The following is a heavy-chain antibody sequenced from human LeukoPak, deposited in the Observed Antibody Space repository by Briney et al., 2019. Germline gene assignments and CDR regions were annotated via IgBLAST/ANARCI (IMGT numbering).Heavy chain of an antibody. D-gene: IGHD3-22*01. CDR3: AREARSHDSTDY. Sequence: PSETLSLTCTVSGGSISSDDYYWTWIRQPPGKGLEWIGYIYYSGSTYYNPSLKSRVTISVDTSKNQFSLKLSSVTAADTAVYYCAREARSHDSTDYWGQGTLVTVSS. CDR2: IYYSGST. V-gene: IGHV4-30-4*01. J-gene: IGHJ4*02. CDR1: GGSISSDDYY.